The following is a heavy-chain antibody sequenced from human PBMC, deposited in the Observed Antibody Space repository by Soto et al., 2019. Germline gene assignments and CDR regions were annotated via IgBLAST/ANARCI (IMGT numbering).Heavy chain of an antibody. CDR1: GFTFSSYA. CDR2: ISGGGGAT. Sequence: EVQLLESGGGLVQSGGSLRLSCAASGFTFSSYAMSWVRQAPGKGLEWVSAISGGGGATYYADSVKGRLTISRDNSKNTLYLQMSSLRAEDTAVYYCAKDRTLGVWGQGTLVTVSS. V-gene: IGHV3-23*01. CDR3: AKDRTLGV. J-gene: IGHJ4*02. D-gene: IGHD3-16*01.